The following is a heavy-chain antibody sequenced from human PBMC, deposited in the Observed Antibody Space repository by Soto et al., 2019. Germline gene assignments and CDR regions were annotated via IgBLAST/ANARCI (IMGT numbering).Heavy chain of an antibody. Sequence: QVQLVESGGGVVQPGRSLRLSCAASGFTFSSYGMHWVRQAPGKGLEWVAVISYDGSNKYYSDSVKGRFTISRDNSKNTLYLQMNSLRGEDTAVYYCAKDLYGMDVWGQGTTVTVSS. CDR1: GFTFSSYG. CDR3: AKDLYGMDV. V-gene: IGHV3-30*18. J-gene: IGHJ6*02. CDR2: ISYDGSNK.